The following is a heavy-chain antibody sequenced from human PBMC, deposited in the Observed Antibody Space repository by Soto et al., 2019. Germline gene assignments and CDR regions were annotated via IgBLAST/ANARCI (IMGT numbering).Heavy chain of an antibody. CDR1: GGPFSDYA. CDR2: IIPMFGTA. Sequence: QVQLVQSGAEVKKPGSSVKVSCKVSGGPFSDYAVSWVRQAPGQGLEWMGGIIPMFGTANYAQKFQGRVTITADESKTTAYMELSSLRSEDTAVYYCARDLDYYGSGNYYNRIDYWCQGTLVTVSS. V-gene: IGHV1-69*01. CDR3: ARDLDYYGSGNYYNRIDY. D-gene: IGHD3-10*01. J-gene: IGHJ4*02.